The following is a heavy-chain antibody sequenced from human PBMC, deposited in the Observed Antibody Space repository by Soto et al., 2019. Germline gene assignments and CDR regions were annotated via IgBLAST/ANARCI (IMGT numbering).Heavy chain of an antibody. V-gene: IGHV3-30*18. CDR2: ISYDGRKT. J-gene: IGHJ4*02. CDR3: AKFWGPIPATVDDY. Sequence: QVQLVESGGGVVQPGRSLRLSCAASGFTFTNYGMHWVRQAPGKGLEWVAVISYDGRKTYYADSVKGRFTISRDISKKTLYLQMNRLRAAGTAVYYCAKFWGPIPATVDDYWGQGTLVTVSS. D-gene: IGHD6-13*01. CDR1: GFTFTNYG.